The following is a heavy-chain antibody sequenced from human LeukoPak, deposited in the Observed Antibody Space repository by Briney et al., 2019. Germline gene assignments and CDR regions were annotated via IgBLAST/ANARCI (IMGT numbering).Heavy chain of an antibody. V-gene: IGHV5-51*01. CDR3: ARRHYYDDIASESYFDY. D-gene: IGHD3-22*01. J-gene: IGHJ4*02. CDR2: IYPGDSDT. Sequence: GESLKISCKGSGYSFTSYWIGWVRQMPGKGLEWMGIIYPGDSDTRYSPSFQGQVTISADKSINTAYLQWNSLKASDTAMYYCARRHYYDDIASESYFDYWGQGTLVTVSS. CDR1: GYSFTSYW.